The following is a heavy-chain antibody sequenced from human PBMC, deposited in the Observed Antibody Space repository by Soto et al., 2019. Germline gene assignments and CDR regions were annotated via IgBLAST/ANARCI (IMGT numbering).Heavy chain of an antibody. J-gene: IGHJ4*02. V-gene: IGHV3-23*01. D-gene: IGHD2-15*01. CDR2: ISGSGGST. CDR1: GFTFSSYA. Sequence: GGSLRLSCAASGFTFSSYAMSWVRQAPGKGLEWVSAISGSGGSTYYADSVKGRFTISRDNSKNTLYLQMNSLRAEDTAVYYCAKQVEPVVAATSYFDYWGQGTLVTVSS. CDR3: AKQVEPVVAATSYFDY.